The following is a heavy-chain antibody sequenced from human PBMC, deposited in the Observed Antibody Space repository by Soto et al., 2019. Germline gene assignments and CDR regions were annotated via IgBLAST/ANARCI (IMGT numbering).Heavy chain of an antibody. CDR1: GGTFSSYA. J-gene: IGHJ6*02. Sequence: QVQLVQSGAEVKKPGSSLKVSCKASGGTFSSYAISWVRQAPGQGLEWMGEIIPIFGTANYAQKFQGRVTIPADESTSTAYIELSSLRSEDTAVYYCAREGVYYVSGVPLLAQKYYYGMDVWGQGTTVTVSS. D-gene: IGHD3-10*01. CDR3: AREGVYYVSGVPLLAQKYYYGMDV. V-gene: IGHV1-69*01. CDR2: IIPIFGTA.